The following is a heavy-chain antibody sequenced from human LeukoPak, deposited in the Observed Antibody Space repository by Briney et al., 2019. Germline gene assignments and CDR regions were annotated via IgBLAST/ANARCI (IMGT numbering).Heavy chain of an antibody. Sequence: GGSLRLSCAASGFSLTNAWMNWVRQAPGKGLEWVGRIQTKTYGVTTDYSPSGKDRFTVSRDDSENTVYLQMNSLKTEDTALYYGTTYLALAFVRGVLTPFDYWGQGTLVTVSS. V-gene: IGHV3-15*01. CDR1: GFSLTNAW. D-gene: IGHD3-10*01. CDR3: TTYLALAFVRGVLTPFDY. CDR2: IQTKTYGVTT. J-gene: IGHJ4*02.